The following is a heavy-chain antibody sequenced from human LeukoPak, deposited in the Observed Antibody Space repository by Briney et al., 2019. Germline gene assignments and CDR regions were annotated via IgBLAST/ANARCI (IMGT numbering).Heavy chain of an antibody. J-gene: IGHJ6*02. D-gene: IGHD4-11*01. V-gene: IGHV3-11*01. Sequence: GGSLRLSCAASGFTVSSNYMSWVRQAPGKGLEWVSYISSSGSTTHYADSVKGRFTISRDNAKNSLYLQMNSLRAEDTAVYYCARDSPDYSIGYYYYGMDVWGQGATATVSS. CDR1: GFTVSSNY. CDR3: ARDSPDYSIGYYYYGMDV. CDR2: ISSSGSTT.